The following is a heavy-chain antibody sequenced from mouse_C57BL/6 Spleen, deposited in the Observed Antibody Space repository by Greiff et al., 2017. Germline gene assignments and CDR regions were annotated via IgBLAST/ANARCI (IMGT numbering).Heavy chain of an antibody. CDR1: GYTFTTYP. D-gene: IGHD1-1*01. V-gene: IGHV1-47*01. CDR2: FHPYNDDT. J-gene: IGHJ1*03. Sequence: QVHVKQSGAELVKPGASVKMSCKASGYTFTTYPIEWMKQNHGKSLEWIGNFHPYNDDTKYNEKFKGKATLTVEKSSSTVYLELSRLTSDDSAVDYCARRDYSGDWYCDVWGTGTTVTVSA. CDR3: ARRDYSGDWYCDV.